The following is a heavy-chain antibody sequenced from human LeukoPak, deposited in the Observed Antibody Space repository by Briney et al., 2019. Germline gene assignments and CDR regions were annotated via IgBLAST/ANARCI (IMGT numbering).Heavy chain of an antibody. Sequence: SEPLSLTCAVYGGSFSGYYWSWIRQPPGKGLEWIGEINHSGSTNYNPSLKSRVTISVDTSKNQFSLRLTSVTAADTAVYYCASLPWIQLWNHYWGQGTLVTVSS. CDR1: GGSFSGYY. J-gene: IGHJ4*02. CDR2: INHSGST. CDR3: ASLPWIQLWNHY. D-gene: IGHD5-18*01. V-gene: IGHV4-34*01.